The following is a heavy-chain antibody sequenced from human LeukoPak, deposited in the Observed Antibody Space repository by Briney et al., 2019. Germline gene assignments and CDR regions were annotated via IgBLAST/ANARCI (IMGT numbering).Heavy chain of an antibody. V-gene: IGHV5-51*01. J-gene: IGHJ4*02. CDR1: YNSITSYW. Sequence: GESLNISCKGSYNSITSYWIGWVRQMPGKGPEWMGMIYPSDSDPRYSPSLQGKGTISADKSISTAYLQWSSLKASDTAMYYCARQRGYSSDYWGQGTLVTVSS. CDR3: ARQRGYSSDY. CDR2: IYPSDSDP. D-gene: IGHD6-13*01.